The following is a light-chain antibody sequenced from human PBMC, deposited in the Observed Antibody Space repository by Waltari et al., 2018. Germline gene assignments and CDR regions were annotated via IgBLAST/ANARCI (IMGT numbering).Light chain of an antibody. CDR3: QSWDTGINV. Sequence: QLVLTQPPSASASLGASVKLTCTLNSGHTRYAIACPQQQPEKGPRFLMKLDSDGSHTKGDGIPDRFSGSSSGAERYLILSSLQSEDEADYYCQSWDTGINVFGGGTKLTVL. CDR1: SGHTRYA. V-gene: IGLV4-69*01. CDR2: LDSDGSH. J-gene: IGLJ2*01.